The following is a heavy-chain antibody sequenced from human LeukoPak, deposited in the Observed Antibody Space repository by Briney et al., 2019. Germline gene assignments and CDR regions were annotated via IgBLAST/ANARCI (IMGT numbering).Heavy chain of an antibody. Sequence: SETLSLTCAVYGGSFSGYYWSWIRQPPGKGLEWIGEINHSGSTNYNPSLKSRVTISVDTSKNQFSLKLSSVTAADTAAYYCASYFDFWSAYRDWGQGTLVTISS. CDR3: ASYFDFWSAYRD. CDR2: INHSGST. J-gene: IGHJ4*02. D-gene: IGHD3-3*01. V-gene: IGHV4-34*01. CDR1: GGSFSGYY.